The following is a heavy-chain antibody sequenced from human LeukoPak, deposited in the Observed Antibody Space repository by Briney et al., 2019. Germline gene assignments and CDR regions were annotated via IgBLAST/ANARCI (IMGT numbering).Heavy chain of an antibody. Sequence: PGGSLRLSCAASGFTSSSYAMSWVRQAPGKGLEWVSAISGSGGSTYYADSVKGRFTISRDNSKNTLYLQMNSLRAEDTAVYYCAINKEVVVAATGTFDYWGQGTLVTVSS. CDR1: GFTSSSYA. D-gene: IGHD2-15*01. CDR2: ISGSGGST. J-gene: IGHJ4*02. V-gene: IGHV3-23*01. CDR3: AINKEVVVAATGTFDY.